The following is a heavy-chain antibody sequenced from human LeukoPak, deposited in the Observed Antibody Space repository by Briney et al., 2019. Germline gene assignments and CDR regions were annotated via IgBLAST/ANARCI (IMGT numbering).Heavy chain of an antibody. Sequence: GGSLRLSCAASGFTLSSYSMNWVRQAPGKGLEWVSYISSSSSTIYYADSVKGRFTISRDNAKNSLYLQMNSLRAEDTAVYYCASTPQLGYCSSTSCYDWDYWGQGTLVTVSS. J-gene: IGHJ4*02. D-gene: IGHD2-2*01. V-gene: IGHV3-48*01. CDR3: ASTPQLGYCSSTSCYDWDY. CDR1: GFTLSSYS. CDR2: ISSSSSTI.